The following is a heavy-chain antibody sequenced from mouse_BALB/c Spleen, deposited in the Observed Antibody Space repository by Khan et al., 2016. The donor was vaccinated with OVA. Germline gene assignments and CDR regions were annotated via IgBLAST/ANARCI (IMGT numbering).Heavy chain of an antibody. J-gene: IGHJ2*01. Sequence: VQLQQSGAELAKPGASVKMSCKASGYTFTTYWMHWVKQRPGQGLEWIGYINPPSGYTDYNEKFKDRATLSADKSSSTAYMQLSSLTSEDSAVYYCTRDRIDCWGQGTTLTVSS. CDR1: GYTFTTYW. CDR2: INPPSGYT. V-gene: IGHV1-7*01. CDR3: TRDRIDC.